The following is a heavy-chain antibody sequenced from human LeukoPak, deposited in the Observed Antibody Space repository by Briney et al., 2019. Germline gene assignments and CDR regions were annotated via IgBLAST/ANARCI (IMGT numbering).Heavy chain of an antibody. D-gene: IGHD3-22*01. CDR1: GGSISSSSYY. V-gene: IGHV4-39*01. CDR3: ARQGYYDSSGYPWDAFDI. J-gene: IGHJ3*02. Sequence: PSETLSLTCTVSGGSISSSSYYWGWIRQPPGKGLEGIGSIYYSGSTYYNPSLKSRVTISVDTSKNQFSLKLSAVTAADTAVYYCARQGYYDSSGYPWDAFDIWGQGTMVTVSS. CDR2: IYYSGST.